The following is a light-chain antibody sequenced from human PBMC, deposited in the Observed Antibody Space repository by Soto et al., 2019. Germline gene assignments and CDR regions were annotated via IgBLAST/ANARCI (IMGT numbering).Light chain of an antibody. Sequence: DVVLSRSPLSLPVTLGQPASISCRSTQSLVYSDGNIYLNWFQQRPGQSPRRLIYKVSNRDSGVPDRFSGSGSGTDFTLKISRVEADDVGVYYCMQGTHWPPITFGQGTRLEI. CDR2: KVS. CDR3: MQGTHWPPIT. V-gene: IGKV2-30*01. J-gene: IGKJ5*01. CDR1: QSLVYSDGNIY.